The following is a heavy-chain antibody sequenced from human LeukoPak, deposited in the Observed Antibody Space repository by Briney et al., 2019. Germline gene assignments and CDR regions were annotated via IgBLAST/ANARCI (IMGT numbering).Heavy chain of an antibody. D-gene: IGHD1-20*01. Sequence: KTSETLSLTCTVSGGSISSYYGNWIRQPPEKGLEWIGYVYYSGSTNYNPSLKSRVTISVDTSKNQFSLKLSSVTAADTAVYYCAGVESITGTTGSDYWGQGTLVTVSS. CDR2: VYYSGST. V-gene: IGHV4-59*01. CDR3: AGVESITGTTGSDY. CDR1: GGSISSYY. J-gene: IGHJ4*02.